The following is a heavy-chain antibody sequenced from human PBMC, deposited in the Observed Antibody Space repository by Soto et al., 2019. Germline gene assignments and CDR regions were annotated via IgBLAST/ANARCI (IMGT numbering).Heavy chain of an antibody. D-gene: IGHD2-2*01. CDR1: GFTFSSYA. V-gene: IGHV3-23*01. CDR2: ISGSGGST. J-gene: IGHJ3*02. CDR3: AKTRASRYCSSTSCRRIDAFDI. Sequence: GGSLRLSCAASGFTFSSYAMSWVRQAPGKGLEWVSAISGSGGSTYYADSVKARFTISRDNSKNTLYLQMNSLRAEDTAVYYCAKTRASRYCSSTSCRRIDAFDIWGQGTIVTVSS.